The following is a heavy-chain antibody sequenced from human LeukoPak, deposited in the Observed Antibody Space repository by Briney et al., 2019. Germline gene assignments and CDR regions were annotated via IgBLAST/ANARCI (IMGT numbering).Heavy chain of an antibody. Sequence: GASVKVSCKASGYTFTSYGISWVRQAPGQGLEWMGWISAYNGNTNYAQKLQGRVTMTTDTSTSTAYMELRSLRSDDTAVYYCARGIRYFDWLLRQYNWFDPWGQGTLVTVSS. CDR1: GYTFTSYG. D-gene: IGHD3-9*01. CDR3: ARGIRYFDWLLRQYNWFDP. CDR2: ISAYNGNT. V-gene: IGHV1-18*01. J-gene: IGHJ5*02.